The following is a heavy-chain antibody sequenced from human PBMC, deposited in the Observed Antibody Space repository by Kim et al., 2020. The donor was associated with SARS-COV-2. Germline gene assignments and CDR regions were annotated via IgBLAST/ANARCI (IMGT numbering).Heavy chain of an antibody. CDR2: MFSGGSR. Sequence: GGSLRLSCAASGLTVSSNYMSWVRQAPGRGLEWVAVMFSGGSRYYSDSVKGRFTISRDNSKNTLYLQMNSLRAEDTAVYYCSRDLYYGSGSYYFDYCGEG. V-gene: IGHV3-53*01. CDR1: GLTVSSNY. J-gene: IGHJ4*02. D-gene: IGHD3-10*01. CDR3: SRDLYYGSGSYYFDY.